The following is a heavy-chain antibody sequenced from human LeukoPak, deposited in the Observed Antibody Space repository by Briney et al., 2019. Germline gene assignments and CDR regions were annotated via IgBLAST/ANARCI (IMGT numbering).Heavy chain of an antibody. CDR3: TSAGSSGYYYYYMDV. V-gene: IGHV1-2*02. CDR2: INPNSGGT. J-gene: IGHJ6*03. D-gene: IGHD6-6*01. CDR1: LYTFTRYY. Sequence: ASVKVSCKASLYTFTRYYMHWVRQAPGQGLEGMGWINPNSGGTNYAQKFQGRVTMTRDTTISTAYMELNRLRSDDTAVYYCTSAGSSGYYYYYMDVWGKGTTVTVSS.